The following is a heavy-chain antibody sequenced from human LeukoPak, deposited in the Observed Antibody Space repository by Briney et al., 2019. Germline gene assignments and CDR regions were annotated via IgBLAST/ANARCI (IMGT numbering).Heavy chain of an antibody. Sequence: RSGGPLRLSCAASGFTFDDYGMSWVRQAPGKGLEWVSGINWNGGSTGYADSVKGRFTISRDNAKNSLYLQMNSLRAEDTALYYCARSSGEIYAFDIWGQGTMVTVSS. J-gene: IGHJ3*02. D-gene: IGHD2-21*01. CDR2: INWNGGST. CDR3: ARSSGEIYAFDI. CDR1: GFTFDDYG. V-gene: IGHV3-20*04.